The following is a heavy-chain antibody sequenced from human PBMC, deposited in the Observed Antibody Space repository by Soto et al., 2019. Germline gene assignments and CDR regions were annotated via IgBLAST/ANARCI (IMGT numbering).Heavy chain of an antibody. Sequence: GGSLRLSCAGSGSTFTDFAMTRVRQAPGKGLEWVSAISGDGLSTYYAGSVKGRFTISRDNSKTTLYLQMNSLRAEDTAVYYCARRPDAFDIWGRGTMVTSSS. J-gene: IGHJ3*02. CDR1: GSTFTDFA. CDR3: ARRPDAFDI. CDR2: ISGDGLST. V-gene: IGHV3-23*01.